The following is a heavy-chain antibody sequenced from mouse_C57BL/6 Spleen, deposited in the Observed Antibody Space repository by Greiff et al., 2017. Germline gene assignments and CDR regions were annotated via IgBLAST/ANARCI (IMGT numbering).Heavy chain of an antibody. V-gene: IGHV1-81*01. Sequence: VQLQQSGAELARPGASVKLSCKASGYTFTSYGISWVKQRTGQGLEWIGEIYPRSGNTYYNEKFKGKATLTADKSSSTASMELRSLTSEDSAVYFCAREGAPFDYWGQGTTLTVSS. CDR3: AREGAPFDY. D-gene: IGHD6-1*01. J-gene: IGHJ2*01. CDR1: GYTFTSYG. CDR2: IYPRSGNT.